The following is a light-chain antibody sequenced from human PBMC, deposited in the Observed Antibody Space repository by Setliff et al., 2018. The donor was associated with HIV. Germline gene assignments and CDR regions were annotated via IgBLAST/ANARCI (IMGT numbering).Light chain of an antibody. J-gene: IGLJ1*01. CDR1: SRDVGGYNY. V-gene: IGLV2-14*01. CDR2: EVR. Sequence: ALAQPASVSGSPGQSITISCTGTSRDVGGYNYVSWYQQHPGKAPKLIIYEVRSRPSGVSIRFSGSKSGNTASLTISGLQTEDEADYYCSSYAITNTLPFGTGTKVTVL. CDR3: SSYAITNTLP.